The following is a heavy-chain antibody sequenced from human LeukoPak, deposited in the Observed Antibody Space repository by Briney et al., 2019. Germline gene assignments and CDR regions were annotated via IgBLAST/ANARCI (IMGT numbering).Heavy chain of an antibody. V-gene: IGHV5-51*01. Sequence: VEALKIPCKGSGYSFTSYWIGWVRQMPGKGLEWMGIIHLGDSQTRYSPSIQGQVTISADKSISTAYLQWSSLKASDTAMYYCARHQGATPGTFDYWGQGTPVSFST. CDR1: GYSFTSYW. CDR3: ARHQGATPGTFDY. J-gene: IGHJ4*02. CDR2: IHLGDSQT. D-gene: IGHD1-26*01.